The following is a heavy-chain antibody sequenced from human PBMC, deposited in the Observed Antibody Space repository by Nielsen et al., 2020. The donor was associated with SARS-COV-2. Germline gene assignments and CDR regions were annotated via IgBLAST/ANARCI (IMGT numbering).Heavy chain of an antibody. V-gene: IGHV1-69*01. D-gene: IGHD3-10*01. CDR2: IIPIFGTA. Sequence: WVRQAPGQGLEWMGGIIPIFGTANYAQKFQGRVTITADESTSTAYMELSSLRSEDTAVYYCARDSSLTMLRGGSYYTDVWGKGTTVTVSS. J-gene: IGHJ6*03. CDR3: ARDSSLTMLRGGSYYTDV.